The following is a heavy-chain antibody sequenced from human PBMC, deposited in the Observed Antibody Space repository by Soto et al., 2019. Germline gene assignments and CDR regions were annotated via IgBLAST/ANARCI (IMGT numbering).Heavy chain of an antibody. D-gene: IGHD2-2*01. CDR2: IKQDGSEK. J-gene: IGHJ6*03. CDR1: GFTFSSYW. CDR3: ARDWWPSSGLLELPAAITDSPAMDV. Sequence: GGSLRLSCAASGFTFSSYWMSWVRQAPGKGLEWVANIKQDGSEKYYVDSVKGRFTISRDNAKNSLYLQMNSLRAEDTAVYYCARDWWPSSGLLELPAAITDSPAMDVWGKGTTVTVSS. V-gene: IGHV3-7*01.